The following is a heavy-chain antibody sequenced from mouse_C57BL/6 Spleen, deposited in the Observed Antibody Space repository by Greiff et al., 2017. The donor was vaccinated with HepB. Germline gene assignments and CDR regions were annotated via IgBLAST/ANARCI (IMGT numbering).Heavy chain of an antibody. D-gene: IGHD2-2*01. Sequence: EVKLVESGGGLVQPKGSLKLSCAASGFSFNTYAMNWVRQAPGKGVEWVARIRSKSNNYATYYADSVKDRGTISRDDSESMLYLQMNNLKTEDTAMYYCGRQPPSTTVGAMDYWGQGTSVTVSS. CDR1: GFSFNTYA. CDR3: GRQPPSTTVGAMDY. V-gene: IGHV10-1*01. J-gene: IGHJ4*01. CDR2: IRSKSNNYAT.